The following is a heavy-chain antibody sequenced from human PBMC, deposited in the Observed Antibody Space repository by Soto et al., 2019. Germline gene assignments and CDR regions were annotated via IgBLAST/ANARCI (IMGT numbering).Heavy chain of an antibody. V-gene: IGHV4-39*01. J-gene: IGHJ4*02. D-gene: IGHD3-3*01. CDR3: ARHNPTSGVFGIVISLGY. CDR2: IHYSGST. Sequence: SETLSLTCTVSGGSIRSSNHYWGWIRQPPGKGLEWIGSIHYSGSTYFNPSLKSRVTVSVDASKNQFSLRLTSLTAADTAVYYCARHNPTSGVFGIVISLGYWGQGTLVTAPQ. CDR1: GGSIRSSNHY.